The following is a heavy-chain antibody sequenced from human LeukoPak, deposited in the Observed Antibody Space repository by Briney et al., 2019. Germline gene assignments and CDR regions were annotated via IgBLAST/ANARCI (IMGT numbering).Heavy chain of an antibody. CDR3: ARRMVRGVPRVFDY. CDR2: MNPNSGNT. Sequence: GASVKVSCKASGYTFTSYDINWVRQATGQGLEWMGWMNPNSGNTGYAQKFQGRVTMTRNTSISTAYMELSSLRSEDTAVYYCARRMVRGVPRVFDYWGQGTLVTVSS. V-gene: IGHV1-8*01. J-gene: IGHJ4*02. CDR1: GYTFTSYD. D-gene: IGHD3-10*01.